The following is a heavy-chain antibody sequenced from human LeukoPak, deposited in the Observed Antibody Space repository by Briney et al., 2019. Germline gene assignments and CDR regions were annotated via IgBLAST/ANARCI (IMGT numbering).Heavy chain of an antibody. CDR3: ARVGALTEPYYYGMDV. D-gene: IGHD1-14*01. V-gene: IGHV4-59*01. J-gene: IGHJ6*02. Sequence: SETLSLTCAVYGGSFSGYYWSWIRQPPGKGLEWIGYIYYSGSTNYNPSLKSRVTISVDTSKNQFSLKLSSVTAADTAVYYCARVGALTEPYYYGMDVWGQGTTVTVSS. CDR1: GGSFSGYY. CDR2: IYYSGST.